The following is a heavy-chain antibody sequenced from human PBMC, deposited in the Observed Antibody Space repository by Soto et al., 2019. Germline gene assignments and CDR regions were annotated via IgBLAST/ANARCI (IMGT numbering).Heavy chain of an antibody. CDR3: ARINCRAGGCIRYTFPGSAV. Sequence: LSVYPVSWRLLEQGKGLEWMGGIIPIFGTANYAQKFQGRVTITADESTSTAYMELSSLRSEDTAVYYCARINCRAGGCIRYTFPGSAVRRNGTTVTVS. V-gene: IGHV1-69*01. J-gene: IGHJ6*03. D-gene: IGHD2-15*01. CDR1: LSVYP. CDR2: IIPIFGTA.